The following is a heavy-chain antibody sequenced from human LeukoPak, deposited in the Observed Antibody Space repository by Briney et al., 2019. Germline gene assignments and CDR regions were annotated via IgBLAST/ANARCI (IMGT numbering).Heavy chain of an antibody. V-gene: IGHV4-59*08. CDR2: IYYTGST. CDR3: ARMSSSWLTADH. J-gene: IGHJ4*02. D-gene: IGHD6-13*01. Sequence: SETLSLTCTVSGGSITTNYWSWIRQPPGKGLEWIGYIYYTGSTNYNPSLTSRVTISVDTSKNQFSLKLSSVTAADTAIYYCARMSSSWLTADHWGQGTLVTVSS. CDR1: GGSITTNY.